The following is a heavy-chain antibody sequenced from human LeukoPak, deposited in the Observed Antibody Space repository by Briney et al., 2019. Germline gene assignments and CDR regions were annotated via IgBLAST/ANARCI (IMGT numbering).Heavy chain of an antibody. CDR1: GYSISSGYY. D-gene: IGHD6-13*01. J-gene: IGHJ5*02. CDR2: IYHSGST. CDR3: ARVVEQPRWWFDP. Sequence: SETLSLTCTVSGYSISSGYYWGWIRQPPGKGLEWIGSIYHSGSTYYNPSLKSRVTISVDTSKNQLSLKLSSVTAADTAVYYCARVVEQPRWWFDPWGQGTLVTVSS. V-gene: IGHV4-38-2*02.